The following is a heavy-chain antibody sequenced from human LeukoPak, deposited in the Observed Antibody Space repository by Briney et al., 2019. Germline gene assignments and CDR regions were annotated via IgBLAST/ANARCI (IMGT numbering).Heavy chain of an antibody. CDR2: IYPGDSDT. V-gene: IGHV5-51*01. J-gene: IGHJ4*02. CDR3: ARQVLDGDRDY. D-gene: IGHD4-17*01. CDR1: GYSFTSYW. Sequence: GESLKISCKGSGYSFTSYWIGLVRQRPGKGLEWMGIIYPGDSDTRYGTSFQGQVTISADKYISTAYLQWRSLKASDTAMYYCARQVLDGDRDYWGQGTLVTVSS.